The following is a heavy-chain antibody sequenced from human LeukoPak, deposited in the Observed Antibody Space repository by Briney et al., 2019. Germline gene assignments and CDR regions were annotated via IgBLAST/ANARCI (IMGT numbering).Heavy chain of an antibody. CDR1: GYTFTSYG. D-gene: IGHD3-9*01. CDR3: ARGYDFILTGYYNAEGFDY. J-gene: IGHJ4*02. CDR2: ISAYNGNT. Sequence: ASVKVSCKASGYTFTSYGISWVRQAPGQGLEWMGWISAYNGNTNYAQKLQGGVTMTTDTSTSTAYMELRSLRSDDTAVYYCARGYDFILTGYYNAEGFDYWGQGTLVTVSS. V-gene: IGHV1-18*01.